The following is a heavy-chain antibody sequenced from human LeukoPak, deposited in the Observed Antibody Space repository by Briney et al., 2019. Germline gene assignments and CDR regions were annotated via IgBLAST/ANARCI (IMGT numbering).Heavy chain of an antibody. Sequence: GGSLRLSCAASRFTFSSYEMNWVRQAPGKGLEWVSYISSSGSTRYYADSVKGRFTISRDNAKNSLYLQMNSLRAEDTAVYYCARVGYDHDAFDIWGQGTMVTVSS. CDR2: ISSSGSTR. J-gene: IGHJ3*02. D-gene: IGHD5-12*01. CDR3: ARVGYDHDAFDI. V-gene: IGHV3-48*03. CDR1: RFTFSSYE.